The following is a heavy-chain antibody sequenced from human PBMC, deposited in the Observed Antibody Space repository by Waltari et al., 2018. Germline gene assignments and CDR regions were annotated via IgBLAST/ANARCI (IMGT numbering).Heavy chain of an antibody. D-gene: IGHD3-3*01. CDR2: ISGDGSTI. J-gene: IGHJ4*02. V-gene: IGHV3-74*01. CDR1: GFTLRGPW. CDR3: ARGADL. Sequence: EVQLVESGGGLVQPGGSLRLSCAASGFTLRGPWLHWVRQVPGKGRVWVSRISGDGSTINYADSVKGRFTISRDTAKNTLYLQMNSLRAEDTAVYYCARGADLRGQGILVTVSS.